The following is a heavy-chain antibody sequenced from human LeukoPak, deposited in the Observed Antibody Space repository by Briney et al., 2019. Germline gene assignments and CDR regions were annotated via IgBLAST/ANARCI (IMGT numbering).Heavy chain of an antibody. D-gene: IGHD3-22*01. Sequence: GGSLRLSCAASGFTFRSYWMTWVRQAPGKGLEWVAVISYDGSNKYYADSVKGRFTISRDNSKNTLYLQMNSLRAEDTAVYYCRVVITTTDYWGQGTLVTVSS. J-gene: IGHJ4*02. V-gene: IGHV3-30*03. CDR1: GFTFRSYW. CDR2: ISYDGSNK. CDR3: RVVITTTDY.